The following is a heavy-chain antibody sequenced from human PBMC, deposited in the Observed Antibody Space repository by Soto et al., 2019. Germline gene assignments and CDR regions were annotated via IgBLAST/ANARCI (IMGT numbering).Heavy chain of an antibody. D-gene: IGHD3-22*01. J-gene: IGHJ4*02. Sequence: QVQLVQSGAEVKKPGSSVKVPCKASGGTFSSYAISWVRQAPGQGLEWMGGIIPIFGTANYAQKFQGRVTITADKSTSTAYMELSSLRSEDTAVYYCARAEGDSSGYYYGDYFDYWGQGTLVTVSS. CDR3: ARAEGDSSGYYYGDYFDY. CDR1: GGTFSSYA. V-gene: IGHV1-69*06. CDR2: IIPIFGTA.